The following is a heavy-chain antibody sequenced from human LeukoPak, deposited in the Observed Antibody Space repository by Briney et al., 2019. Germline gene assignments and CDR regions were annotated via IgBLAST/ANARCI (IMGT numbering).Heavy chain of an antibody. CDR2: IYYSGST. CDR3: ARQSSIAAVDNWSDP. V-gene: IGHV4-39*01. D-gene: IGHD6-13*01. CDR1: GGSISSSSYY. Sequence: SETLSLTCTVSGGSISSSSYYWGWIRQPPGKGLEWIGSIYYSGSTYYNPSLKSRVTISVDTSKNQFSLKLSSVTAADTAVYYCARQSSIAAVDNWSDPWGQGTLVTVSS. J-gene: IGHJ5*02.